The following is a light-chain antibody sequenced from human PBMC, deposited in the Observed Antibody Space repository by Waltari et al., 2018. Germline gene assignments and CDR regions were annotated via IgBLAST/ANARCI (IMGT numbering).Light chain of an antibody. CDR3: AAWDESLKGWV. CDR2: GND. V-gene: IGLV1-44*01. J-gene: IGLJ3*02. Sequence: QSVLTQPPSLSGTPGQRVTISCSGSNSNIGSNTVDWYQVLPGTAPKLLIPGNDQRPSGVPDRFSGSKCGASGSLAISGLQPEDESEYYCAAWDESLKGWVFGGGTRLTVL. CDR1: NSNIGSNT.